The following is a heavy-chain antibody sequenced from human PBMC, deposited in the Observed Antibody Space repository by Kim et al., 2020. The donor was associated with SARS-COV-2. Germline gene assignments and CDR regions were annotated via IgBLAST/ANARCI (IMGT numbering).Heavy chain of an antibody. CDR1: GFTFSSYE. Sequence: GGSLRLSCAASGFTFSSYELNWVRQAPGKGLEWISYISTTGASTSYADSVKGRFTLSRDNAKNSLYLQMNSLRAEDTAVYYCARKYCIGGSCYSNFDYWGQGTLVTVSS. CDR3: ARKYCIGGSCYSNFDY. CDR2: ISTTGAST. J-gene: IGHJ4*02. D-gene: IGHD2-15*01. V-gene: IGHV3-48*03.